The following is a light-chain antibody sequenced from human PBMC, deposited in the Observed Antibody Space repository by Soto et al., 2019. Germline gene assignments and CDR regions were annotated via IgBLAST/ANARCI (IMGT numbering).Light chain of an antibody. CDR1: QSISSW. J-gene: IGKJ1*01. V-gene: IGKV1-5*03. CDR2: KAS. Sequence: DIQMTQSPSTLSASVGDRVTITCRASQSISSWLASYQRKPGKAPKLLIYKASNLESGVPSRFSVSGSGTECALTSSSLQADDFATYDFQQFNIYSWTVGQGTKMEIK. CDR3: QQFNIYSWT.